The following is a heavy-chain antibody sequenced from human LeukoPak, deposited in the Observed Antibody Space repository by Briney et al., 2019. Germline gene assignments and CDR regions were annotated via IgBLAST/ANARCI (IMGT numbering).Heavy chain of an antibody. V-gene: IGHV3-15*01. D-gene: IGHD2-15*01. Sequence: GGSLRLSCAASGFTFSNAWMSWARQAPGKGLEWVGRIKSKTDGGTTDYAAPVKGRFTISRDDSKNTLYLQMNSLKTEDTAVYYCTTGSVVVAATPKFYYYYYGMDVWGQGTTVTVSS. CDR2: IKSKTDGGTT. CDR3: TTGSVVVAATPKFYYYYYGMDV. J-gene: IGHJ6*02. CDR1: GFTFSNAW.